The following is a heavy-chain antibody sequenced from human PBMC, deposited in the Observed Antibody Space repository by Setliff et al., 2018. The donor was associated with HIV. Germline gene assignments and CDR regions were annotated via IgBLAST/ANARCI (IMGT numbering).Heavy chain of an antibody. J-gene: IGHJ6*02. CDR1: GYTLTGHY. D-gene: IGHD3-10*01. CDR2: VNPNSGDA. CDR3: ARNFGLSPSGKYYYYYGMDI. Sequence: RASVKVSCKASGYTLTGHYLHWVRQAPGQGLEWLGWVNPNSGDAIYAQNFQGRVTMTRDTSINAAYMELRGLRSDDTAVYYCARNFGLSPSGKYYYYYGMDIWGQGTTVTVSS. V-gene: IGHV1-2*02.